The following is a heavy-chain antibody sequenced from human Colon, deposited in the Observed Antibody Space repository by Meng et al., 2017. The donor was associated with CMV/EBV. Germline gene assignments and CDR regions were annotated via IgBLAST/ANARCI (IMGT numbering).Heavy chain of an antibody. CDR1: GFSFSTSH. J-gene: IGHJ4*02. Sequence: GESLKISCAASGFSFSTSHMHWVRQVPGKGLEWVAYIWYDETEKPSADSVRGRFTVSRDNSRNTLYLQMSRLRAEDTAIYYCATDGGAWNLDHWGQGTLVTVSS. CDR2: IWYDETEK. V-gene: IGHV3-30*02. CDR3: ATDGGAWNLDH. D-gene: IGHD1-1*01.